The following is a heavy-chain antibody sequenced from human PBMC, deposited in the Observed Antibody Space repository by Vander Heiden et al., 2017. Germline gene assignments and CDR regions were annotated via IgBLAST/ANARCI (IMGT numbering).Heavy chain of an antibody. J-gene: IGHJ4*02. CDR2: IFSNDEK. Sequence: QVTLKESGPVLVKPTETLTLTCTVPGFSLSNARMGVSWIRQPPGKALEWLAHIFSNDEKSYSTSLKSRLTISKDTSKSQVVLTMTNMDPVDTATYYCARVNYYGSGSSSYYFDYWGQGTLVTVSS. CDR3: ARVNYYGSGSSSYYFDY. V-gene: IGHV2-26*01. D-gene: IGHD3-10*01. CDR1: GFSLSNARMG.